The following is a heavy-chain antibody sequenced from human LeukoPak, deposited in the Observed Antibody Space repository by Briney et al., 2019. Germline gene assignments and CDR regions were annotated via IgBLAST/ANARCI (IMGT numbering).Heavy chain of an antibody. CDR3: VRLSRNFGSYYFDS. CDR1: GFTFSGYS. CDR2: ISSVGTYI. Sequence: GGSLRLSCAASGFTFSGYSINWVRQAPGKGLEWVSSISSVGTYIYYADSVKGRFTISRDNAKTLVSLQMNSLRAEDTAVYYCVRLSRNFGSYYFDSWGQGTLVTVSS. J-gene: IGHJ4*02. D-gene: IGHD3-10*01. V-gene: IGHV3-21*06.